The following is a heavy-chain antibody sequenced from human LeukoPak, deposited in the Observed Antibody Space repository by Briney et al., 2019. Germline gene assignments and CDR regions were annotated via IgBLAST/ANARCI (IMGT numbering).Heavy chain of an antibody. CDR2: ISSSSSYI. CDR1: GFTFSSYS. V-gene: IGHV3-21*01. D-gene: IGHD4-17*01. CDR3: ARVDYGDYVDFDY. J-gene: IGHJ4*02. Sequence: GGSLRLSCAASGFTFSSYSMNWVRQAPGKGLEWVSSISSSSSYIYYADSVKGRFTISRDNAKNSLYLQMNSLRAEDTAVYYCARVDYGDYVDFDYWGQGTLVTVSS.